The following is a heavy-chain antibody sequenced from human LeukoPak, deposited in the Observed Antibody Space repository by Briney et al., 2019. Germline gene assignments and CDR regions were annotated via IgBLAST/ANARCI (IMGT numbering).Heavy chain of an antibody. J-gene: IGHJ5*02. CDR3: AGYYDSRGYYFGVGFGP. Sequence: GGSLRLSCEASGITFNKYRIHWVRQAPGKGLEWVAVISYDGTNENYADSVKCRFTVSRDMSKSTFYLQMNSLRPEDMAVYYCAGYYDSRGYYFGVGFGPWGQGTLVTVSS. D-gene: IGHD3-22*01. V-gene: IGHV3-30-3*01. CDR2: ISYDGTNE. CDR1: GITFNKYR.